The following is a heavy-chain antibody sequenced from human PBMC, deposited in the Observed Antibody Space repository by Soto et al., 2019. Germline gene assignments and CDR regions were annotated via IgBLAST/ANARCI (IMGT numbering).Heavy chain of an antibody. CDR2: ISGQNGGT. CDR1: GYHFTCSV. D-gene: IGHD3-16*01. V-gene: IGHV1-18*01. CDR3: ATEGGHGAGMHHSGMDV. J-gene: IGHJ6*02. Sequence: QVQLVQSGAEVKKPGASVRVSCKASGYHFTCSVFNWVRQAPGQGLEWLGCISGQNGGTKYAQKVRDRINMATDTSTRKAYMELRSLRSDDTAVYYCATEGGHGAGMHHSGMDVWGQGTTVTVSS.